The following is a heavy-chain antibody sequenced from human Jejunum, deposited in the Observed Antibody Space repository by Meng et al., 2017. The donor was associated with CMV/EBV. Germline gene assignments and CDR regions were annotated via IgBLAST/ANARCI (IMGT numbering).Heavy chain of an antibody. V-gene: IGHV3-21*01. CDR1: GFVFSTFS. J-gene: IGHJ6*02. D-gene: IGHD3-3*01. Sequence: GFVFSTFSLNWGRQAPGKGLEWVATSSSSSSYIYYGDSVKGRFTVSRDNAKNSLFLQMNSLRAEDTAVYYCASSPRDFWSGPFMDVWGQGTTVTVSS. CDR2: SSSSSSYI. CDR3: ASSPRDFWSGPFMDV.